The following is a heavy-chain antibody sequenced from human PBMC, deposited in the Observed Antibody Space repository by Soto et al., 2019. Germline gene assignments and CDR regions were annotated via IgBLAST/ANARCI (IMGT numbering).Heavy chain of an antibody. J-gene: IGHJ6*02. V-gene: IGHV3-15*01. CDR2: IKSKTDGGTT. D-gene: IGHD2-2*01. CDR1: GFTFSNAW. CDR3: GSTTWYFRYYYGMDV. Sequence: EVQLVESGGGLVKPGGSLRLSCAASGFTFSNAWMSWVRQAPGKGLEWVGRIKSKTDGGTTDYAAPVKGRFTISRDDSKNTLYLQMNSLKTEDTAVYYCGSTTWYFRYYYGMDVWGQGTTVTVSS.